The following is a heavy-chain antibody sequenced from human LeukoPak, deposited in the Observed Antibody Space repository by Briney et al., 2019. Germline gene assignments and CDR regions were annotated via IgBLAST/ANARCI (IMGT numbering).Heavy chain of an antibody. V-gene: IGHV4-59*01. J-gene: IGHJ5*02. CDR3: ARGGSYYCFDP. CDR2: IYYSGST. Sequence: SETLSLTCTVSGGSISSYYWSWIRQPPGKGLEWIGYIYYSGSTNYNPSLKSRVTISVDTSKNQFSLKLSSVTAADTAVYYCARGGSYYCFDPWGQGTLVTVSS. CDR1: GGSISSYY. D-gene: IGHD1-26*01.